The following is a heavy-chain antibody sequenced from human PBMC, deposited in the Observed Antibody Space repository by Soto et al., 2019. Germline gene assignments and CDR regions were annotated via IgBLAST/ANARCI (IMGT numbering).Heavy chain of an antibody. CDR2: ISGNGGST. Sequence: RGSLRPSCAASGPTFSFYAMNWVRQAPGKGLEWVSVISGNGGSTYYADSVKGRFTISRDNSKNTLYLQMNSLRAEDTAVYYCSRDDSDWFCNWGRGT. D-gene: IGHD3-9*01. V-gene: IGHV3-23*01. CDR1: GPTFSFYA. J-gene: IGHJ4*02. CDR3: SRDDSDWFCN.